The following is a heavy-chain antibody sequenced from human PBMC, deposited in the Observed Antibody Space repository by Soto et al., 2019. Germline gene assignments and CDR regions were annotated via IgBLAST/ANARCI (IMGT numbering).Heavy chain of an antibody. V-gene: IGHV1-18*01. D-gene: IGHD2-15*01. CDR1: GYTFTTFG. CDR2: ISAYSGNT. Sequence: QVQLVQSGGEVKKPGAAVKVSCKASGYTFTTFGIGWVRQAPGQGLEWMGWISAYSGNTEYPEKLQGRVTMTIDTSTIKTYMELRSLRSDDTAVYYCARAFCSGGSCYLDYWGQGALVTVSS. J-gene: IGHJ4*02. CDR3: ARAFCSGGSCYLDY.